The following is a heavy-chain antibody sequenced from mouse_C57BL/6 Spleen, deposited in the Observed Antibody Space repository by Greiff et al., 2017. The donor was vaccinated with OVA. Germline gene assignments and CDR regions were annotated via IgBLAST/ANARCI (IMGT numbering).Heavy chain of an antibody. CDR1: GYTFTSYW. CDR3: ARGYYGSSYTSYFDY. Sequence: QVQLQQPGAELVKPGASVKLSCKASGYTFTSYWMQWVKQRPGQGLEWIGEIDPSDSYTNYNQKFKGKATLTVDTSSSTAYMQISSLTSEDSAVYYCARGYYGSSYTSYFDYWGQGTTLTVSS. J-gene: IGHJ2*01. D-gene: IGHD1-1*01. CDR2: IDPSDSYT. V-gene: IGHV1-50*01.